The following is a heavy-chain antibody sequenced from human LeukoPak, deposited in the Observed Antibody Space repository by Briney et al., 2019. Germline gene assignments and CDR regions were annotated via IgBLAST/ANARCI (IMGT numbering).Heavy chain of an antibody. Sequence: PSETLSLTCTVSGGSISSSSYYWGWIRQPPGKGLEWIGSIYYSESTYYNPSLKSRVTISVDTSKNQFSLKLSSVTAADTAVYYCARRKPNPRHRYSSSPGYFDYWGQGTLVTVSS. D-gene: IGHD6-13*01. J-gene: IGHJ4*02. V-gene: IGHV4-39*07. CDR2: IYYSEST. CDR1: GGSISSSSYY. CDR3: ARRKPNPRHRYSSSPGYFDY.